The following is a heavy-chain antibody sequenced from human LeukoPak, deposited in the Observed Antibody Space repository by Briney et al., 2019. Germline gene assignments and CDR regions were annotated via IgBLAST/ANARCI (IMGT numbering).Heavy chain of an antibody. J-gene: IGHJ4*02. Sequence: GGSLRLSCAASGFTFSSYGMHWVRQAPGKGLEWVAVISYDGSNKYYADSVKGRFTISRDNSKNTLFLQMNSLRADDTAVYYCAKKLPGSTDYFDYWGQGTLVTVSS. D-gene: IGHD1-1*01. V-gene: IGHV3-30*18. CDR2: ISYDGSNK. CDR1: GFTFSSYG. CDR3: AKKLPGSTDYFDY.